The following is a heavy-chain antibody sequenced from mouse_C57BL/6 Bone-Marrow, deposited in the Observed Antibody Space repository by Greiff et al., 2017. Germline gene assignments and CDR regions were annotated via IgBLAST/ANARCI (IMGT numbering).Heavy chain of an antibody. J-gene: IGHJ2*01. CDR3: ARDLLRDY. V-gene: IGHV1-61*01. Sequence: VQLQQPGAELVRPGSSVKLSCKASGYTFTSYWMDWVKQRPGQGLEWIGHIYPSDSDTHYNQKFKDKATLTADKSSSTAYMQLSSLTSEDSAVYYCARDLLRDYWGQGTTLTVSS. CDR1: GYTFTSYW. CDR2: IYPSDSDT. D-gene: IGHD1-1*01.